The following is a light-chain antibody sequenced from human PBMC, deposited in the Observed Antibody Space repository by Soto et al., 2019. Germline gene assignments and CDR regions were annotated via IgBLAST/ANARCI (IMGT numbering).Light chain of an antibody. CDR2: GAS. CDR3: QQYGSSPPPIT. J-gene: IGKJ5*01. CDR1: QSVSSSY. V-gene: IGKV3-20*01. Sequence: EMVLTQSPGTPSLSPGERATLSCRASQSVSSSYLAWYQQKPGQAPRLLIYGASSRATGIQDRFSGSGSGTDFTLTISRREPEDFAVYYCQQYGSSPPPITFGQGTRLEI.